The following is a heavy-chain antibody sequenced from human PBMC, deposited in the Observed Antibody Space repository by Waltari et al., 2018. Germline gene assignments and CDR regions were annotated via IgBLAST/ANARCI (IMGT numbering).Heavy chain of an antibody. CDR2: ISSSGSYI. V-gene: IGHV3-21*01. CDR3: ARDGMVVAGTNY. D-gene: IGHD6-19*01. CDR1: GFTFSSYG. Sequence: EVQLVESGGGLVKPGGSLRLSCAASGFTFSSYGMNWVRQAPGKGLEWVSSISSSGSYIYYADSVRGRFTISRDNAKNSLYLQMNSLRAEDTAVYYCARDGMVVAGTNYWGQGTLVTVSS. J-gene: IGHJ4*02.